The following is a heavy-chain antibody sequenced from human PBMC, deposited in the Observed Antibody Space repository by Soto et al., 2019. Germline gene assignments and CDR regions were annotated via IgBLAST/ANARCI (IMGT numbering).Heavy chain of an antibody. CDR2: VYYSGST. Sequence: PSETLSLTCTVSGASVSSGSYYWSWIRQPPGKGLEGIGFVYYSGSTNYNPSLKSPVTISLDTAKNQFSLKLNAVTAADTAVYHCASDSPYSDTDGVWFDPFGHGTLVTVSS. CDR1: GASVSSGSYY. J-gene: IGHJ5*02. CDR3: ASDSPYSDTDGVWFDP. V-gene: IGHV4-61*01. D-gene: IGHD3-22*01.